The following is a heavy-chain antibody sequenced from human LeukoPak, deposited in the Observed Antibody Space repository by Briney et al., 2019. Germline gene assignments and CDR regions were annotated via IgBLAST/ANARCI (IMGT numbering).Heavy chain of an antibody. Sequence: EASVKVSCKASGGTFSSYAISWVRQAPGQGLEWMGGIIPIFGTANYAQKFQGRVTITADKSTSTAYMELSSLRSEDTAVYYCARDPEQWLPLPLGYFQHWGQGTLVTVSS. D-gene: IGHD6-19*01. CDR3: ARDPEQWLPLPLGYFQH. CDR2: IIPIFGTA. J-gene: IGHJ1*01. V-gene: IGHV1-69*06. CDR1: GGTFSSYA.